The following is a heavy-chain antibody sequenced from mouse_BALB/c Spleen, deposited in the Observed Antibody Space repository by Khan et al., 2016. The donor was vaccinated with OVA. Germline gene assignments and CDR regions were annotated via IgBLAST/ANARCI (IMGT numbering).Heavy chain of an antibody. Sequence: EVELVESGGGLVRPGGSLKLSCAASGFTFINYAMSWVRQTPEKRLEWVATISSGGSYTYYPDSVKGRFTISRDNAENTLYLQMSSLRSVDTAMYYATRAHGYYGSSYFDYGGQGTTLTVSS. V-gene: IGHV5-9-3*01. CDR2: ISSGGSYT. D-gene: IGHD1-1*01. J-gene: IGHJ2*01. CDR3: TRAHGYYGSSYFDY. CDR1: GFTFINYA.